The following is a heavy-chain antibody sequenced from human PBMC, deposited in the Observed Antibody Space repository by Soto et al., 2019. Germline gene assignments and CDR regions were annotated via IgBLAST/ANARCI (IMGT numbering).Heavy chain of an antibody. D-gene: IGHD7-27*01. J-gene: IGHJ5*02. CDR1: GYTFTSYY. CDR2: INPSGGST. Sequence: QVQLVQSGAEVKKPGASVKVSCKASGYTFTSYYMHWVRQAPGQGLEWMGIINPSGGSTSYAQKFQCRVTMTRDTSTRTVYLELSSLRSDDTAVYYCARGRPNRGWFDPWGQGTLVTVSS. V-gene: IGHV1-46*03. CDR3: ARGRPNRGWFDP.